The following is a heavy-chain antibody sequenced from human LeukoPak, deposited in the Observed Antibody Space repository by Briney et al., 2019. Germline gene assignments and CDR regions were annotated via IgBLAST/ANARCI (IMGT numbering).Heavy chain of an antibody. CDR3: ARIDYVEMDY. V-gene: IGHV4-39*01. D-gene: IGHD3-16*01. Sequence: SETLSLTCTVSGGSISSSSYHWGWIRQPPGKGLEWIGSIYYSGSTYYNPSLKSRVTISVDTSKNQFSLKLSSVTAADTAVYYCARIDYVEMDYWGQGTLVTVSS. CDR2: IYYSGST. J-gene: IGHJ4*02. CDR1: GGSISSSSYH.